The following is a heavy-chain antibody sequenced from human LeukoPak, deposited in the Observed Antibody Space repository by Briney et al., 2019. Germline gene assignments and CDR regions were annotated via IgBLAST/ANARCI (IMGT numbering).Heavy chain of an antibody. V-gene: IGHV3-23*05. D-gene: IGHD2-21*02. Sequence: PGGSLRLSCAASGFTFSTYAMRWVRQAAGKGLEWVSGVVNSGSNTYYVDSVKGRFTISRDNSKNMLWLQMNSLRAEDTAVYYCAAAMTEYWYLDLWGRGTLVTVSS. J-gene: IGHJ2*01. CDR1: GFTFSTYA. CDR3: AAAMTEYWYLDL. CDR2: VVNSGSNT.